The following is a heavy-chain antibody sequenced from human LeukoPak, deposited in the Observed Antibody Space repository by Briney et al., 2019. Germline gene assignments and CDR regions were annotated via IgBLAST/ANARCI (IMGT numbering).Heavy chain of an antibody. CDR2: INSDGSST. CDR1: GFTSSSYW. D-gene: IGHD5-24*01. CDR3: ARDLLMATISTHGRSYNWFDP. J-gene: IGHJ5*02. V-gene: IGHV3-74*01. Sequence: GGSLRLSCAASGFTSSSYWMHWVRQAPGKGLVWASRINSDGSSTSYADSVKGRFTISRDNAKNTLYLQMNSLRAEDTAVYYCARDLLMATISTHGRSYNWFDPWGQGTLVTVSS.